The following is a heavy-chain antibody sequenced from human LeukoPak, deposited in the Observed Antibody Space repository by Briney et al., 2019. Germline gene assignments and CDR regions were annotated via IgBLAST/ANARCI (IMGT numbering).Heavy chain of an antibody. CDR3: ARDYMAD. Sequence: GGSLRLSCAGSGFTFSTYWMNWVRQAPGKGLEWVANINQNGSETFYVDSVKGRFTISRDNAKNSLYLLMNSLRAEDTALYYCARDYMADWGQGTLVTVSS. J-gene: IGHJ4*02. V-gene: IGHV3-7*01. CDR2: INQNGSET. CDR1: GFTFSTYW. D-gene: IGHD5-24*01.